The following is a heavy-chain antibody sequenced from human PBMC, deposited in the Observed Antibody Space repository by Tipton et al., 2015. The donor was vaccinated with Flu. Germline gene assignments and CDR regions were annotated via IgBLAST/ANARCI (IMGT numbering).Heavy chain of an antibody. CDR3: ARVPGVRDGYNYWYFDL. CDR2: IYYSGST. V-gene: IGHV4-39*07. J-gene: IGHJ2*01. D-gene: IGHD5-24*01. CDR1: GGSISSSSYY. Sequence: TLSLTCTVSGGSISSSSYYWGWIRQPPGKGLEWIGSIYYSGSTYYNPSLKSRVTISVVTSKNQFSLKLSSVTAADTAVYYCARVPGVRDGYNYWYFDLWGRGTLVTVSS.